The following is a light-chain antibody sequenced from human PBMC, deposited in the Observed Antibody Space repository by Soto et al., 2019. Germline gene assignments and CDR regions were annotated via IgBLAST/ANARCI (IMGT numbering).Light chain of an antibody. CDR2: GAS. CDR1: QSVSSN. CDR3: QQYGDSIT. Sequence: EIVMTQSPATLSVSPGERATLSCRASQSVSSNVAWYQQIPGQTPRLLIYGASTRATGIPVRFSGSGSGTEFTLTISSLQSEDSAVYYCQQYGDSITFGGGTKVEIK. V-gene: IGKV3-15*01. J-gene: IGKJ4*01.